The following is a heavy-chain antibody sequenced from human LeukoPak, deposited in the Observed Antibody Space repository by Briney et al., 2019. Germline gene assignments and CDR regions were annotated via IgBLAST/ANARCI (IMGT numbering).Heavy chain of an antibody. CDR1: GYTFTSYG. Sequence: GASVKVSCKASGYTFTSYGISWVRQAPGQGLEWMGWISAYNGNTNYAQKLQGRVTMTTDTSTSTAYMELRSLRSDDTAVYYCARDRVYSYGLYYYYGMDVWGQGTTATVSS. CDR2: ISAYNGNT. CDR3: ARDRVYSYGLYYYYGMDV. J-gene: IGHJ6*02. D-gene: IGHD5-18*01. V-gene: IGHV1-18*01.